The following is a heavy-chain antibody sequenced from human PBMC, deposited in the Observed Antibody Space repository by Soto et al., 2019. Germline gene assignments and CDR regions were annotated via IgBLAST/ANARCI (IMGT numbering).Heavy chain of an antibody. CDR1: GFTFDDYA. V-gene: IGHV3-9*01. J-gene: IGHJ6*03. Sequence: GGSLRLSCAASGFTFDDYAMHWVRQAPGKGLEWVSGISWNSGSIGYADSVKGRFTISRDNAKNSLYLQMNSLRAEDTALYYCAKDSSGMGHRGYYYYMDVWGKGTTVTVSS. D-gene: IGHD3-10*01. CDR3: AKDSSGMGHRGYYYYMDV. CDR2: ISWNSGSI.